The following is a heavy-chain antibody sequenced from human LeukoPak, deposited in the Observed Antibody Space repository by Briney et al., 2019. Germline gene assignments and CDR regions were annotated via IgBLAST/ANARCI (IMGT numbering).Heavy chain of an antibody. J-gene: IGHJ4*02. Sequence: GGSLRLSCAASGFTFSSYWMYWVRQTPEKGLVWVSGISHDGSRTRYADSVKGRFTISRDNSKNTLYLQMNSLRAEDTAVYYCCTSPSFGSSWYQFNYWGQGALVIVSS. CDR2: ISHDGSRT. CDR1: GFTFSSYW. D-gene: IGHD6-13*01. CDR3: CTSPSFGSSWYQFNY. V-gene: IGHV3-74*01.